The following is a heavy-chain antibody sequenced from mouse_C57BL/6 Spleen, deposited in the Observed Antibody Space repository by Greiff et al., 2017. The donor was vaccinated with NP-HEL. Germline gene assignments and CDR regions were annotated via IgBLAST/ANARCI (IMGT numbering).Heavy chain of an antibody. CDR1: GYAFSSSW. Sequence: VQLQQSGPELVKPGASVKISCKASGYAFSSSWMNWVKQRPGKGLEWIGRIYPGDGDTNYNGKFKGKATLTADKSSSTAYMQLSSLTSEDSAVYFCARRVYDYDEGYYAMDYWGQGTSVTVSS. D-gene: IGHD2-4*01. CDR3: ARRVYDYDEGYYAMDY. CDR2: IYPGDGDT. V-gene: IGHV1-82*01. J-gene: IGHJ4*01.